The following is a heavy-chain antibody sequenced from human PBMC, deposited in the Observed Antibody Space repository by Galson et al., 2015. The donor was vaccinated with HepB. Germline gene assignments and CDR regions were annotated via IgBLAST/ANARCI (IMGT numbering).Heavy chain of an antibody. Sequence: SVKVSCKASGYTFTSYHMHWVRQAPGQGLEWMGIINPSGGSTSYAQKFQGRVTMTRDTSTSTVYMELSSLRSEDTAVYYCARANGSGRDWFDPWGQGTLVTVSS. J-gene: IGHJ5*02. D-gene: IGHD3-10*01. V-gene: IGHV1-46*01. CDR1: GYTFTSYH. CDR2: INPSGGST. CDR3: ARANGSGRDWFDP.